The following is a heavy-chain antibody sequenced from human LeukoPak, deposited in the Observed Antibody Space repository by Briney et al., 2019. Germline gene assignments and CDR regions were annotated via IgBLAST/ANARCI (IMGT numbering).Heavy chain of an antibody. V-gene: IGHV3-48*02. Sequence: GGSLILSCAASGFPFSSHVLSWVRQAPGEGLEWIAYINHNGEAIYYPDFVRGRFIISRDNAKNSLFLQMNDLRDEDTAVYHCARDYDWAFDFWGQGTRVTVSS. CDR3: ARDYDWAFDF. CDR2: INHNGEAI. CDR1: GFPFSSHV. D-gene: IGHD3-9*01. J-gene: IGHJ4*02.